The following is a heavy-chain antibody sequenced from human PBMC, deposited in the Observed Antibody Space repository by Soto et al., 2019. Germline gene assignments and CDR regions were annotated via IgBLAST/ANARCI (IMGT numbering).Heavy chain of an antibody. CDR2: ISANNGNT. Sequence: QVQLVQSGAEVKKPVASVKVSCKASGYTFTSYGISWGRQAPGQGLEGMGWISANNGNTNHAQKLQGRVNMTTDTSTSTAYMELRSLRSDDTAVYSCARDSPPPREWGQGTLVTVSS. CDR1: GYTFTSYG. J-gene: IGHJ4*02. V-gene: IGHV1-18*01. CDR3: ARDSPPPRE.